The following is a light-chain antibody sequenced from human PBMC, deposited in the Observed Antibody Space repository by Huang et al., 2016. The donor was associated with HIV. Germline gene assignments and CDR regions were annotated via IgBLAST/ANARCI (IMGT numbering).Light chain of an antibody. CDR1: QGIGNS. V-gene: IGKV3-15*01. CDR2: ETF. Sequence: ERVLTQSPGTLSVSPGERATLSCRTSQGIGNSLAWYQLKPGQAPRLLIYETFIRDSDIPARFSGGGSEIDFTLTISGLQSEDSAVYYCQQYHEWPRTFGQGTKVEIK. CDR3: QQYHEWPRT. J-gene: IGKJ2*01.